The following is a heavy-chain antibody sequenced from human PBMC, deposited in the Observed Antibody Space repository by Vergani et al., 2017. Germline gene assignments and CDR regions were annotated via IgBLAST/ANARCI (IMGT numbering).Heavy chain of an antibody. V-gene: IGHV4-4*07. CDR3: ATQLGYCSGGSCYSPGWFDP. CDR1: GGSISPYY. J-gene: IGHJ5*02. CDR2: IYTSEST. Sequence: QVQLQESGPGLVKPSETLSLTCIVSGGSISPYYWSWIRQPAGKGLEWIGRIYTSESTNYNPSLKSRVTMSVDTSKNQFSLKLSSVTAADTAVYYCATQLGYCSGGSCYSPGWFDPGGRGILVTVSS. D-gene: IGHD2-15*01.